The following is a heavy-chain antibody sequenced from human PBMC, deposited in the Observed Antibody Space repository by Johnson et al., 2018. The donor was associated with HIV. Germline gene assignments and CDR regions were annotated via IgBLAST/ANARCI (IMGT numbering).Heavy chain of an antibody. D-gene: IGHD4-17*01. CDR2: ISWNSGSI. V-gene: IGHV3-20*04. CDR3: AKDIVYGVYGSQGAFHI. J-gene: IGHJ3*02. CDR1: GFTFDDYG. Sequence: VQLLESGGGVVRPGGSLRLSCAASGFTFDDYGMSWVRQAPGKGLEWVSGISWNSGSIDYADSVKGRFSISRDNPKKSLYLQMNGLRPEDTGIYYCAKDIVYGVYGSQGAFHIWGRGTMVKVSS.